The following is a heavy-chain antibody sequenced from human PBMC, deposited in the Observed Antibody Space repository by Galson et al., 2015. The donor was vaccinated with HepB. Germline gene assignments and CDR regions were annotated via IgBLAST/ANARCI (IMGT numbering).Heavy chain of an antibody. Sequence: SLRLSCAASGFTFSSYAMHWVRQAPGKGLEWVAVISYDGSNKYYADSVKGRFTISRDNSKNTLYLQMNSLRAEDTAVYYCARDPGPIVVMNFDYWGQGTLVTVSS. V-gene: IGHV3-30-3*01. J-gene: IGHJ4*02. CDR2: ISYDGSNK. D-gene: IGHD3-22*01. CDR1: GFTFSSYA. CDR3: ARDPGPIVVMNFDY.